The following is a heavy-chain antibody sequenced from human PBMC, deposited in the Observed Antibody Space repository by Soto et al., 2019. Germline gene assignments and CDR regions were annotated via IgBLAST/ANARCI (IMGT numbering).Heavy chain of an antibody. CDR1: GGSLRSYF. D-gene: IGHD4-17*01. V-gene: IGHV4-59*01. Sequence: SETLSLTCTVSGGSLRSYFWSWIRQPPGKGLGWIAYIHFGGSTNYNPSLKSRVTISVDTSKNQVSLRLASVAAADTAKYYCARSDYGEFDYWGQGILVTVSS. J-gene: IGHJ4*02. CDR3: ARSDYGEFDY. CDR2: IHFGGST.